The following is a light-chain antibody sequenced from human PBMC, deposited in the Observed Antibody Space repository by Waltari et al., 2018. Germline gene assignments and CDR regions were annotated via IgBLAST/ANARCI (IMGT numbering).Light chain of an antibody. CDR3: CSFAGSTTWV. CDR2: EGN. V-gene: IGLV2-23*01. CDR1: SSDVGGYNL. J-gene: IGLJ3*02. Sequence: QSALTQPASVSGSPGQSITISCTGTSSDVGGYNLFSWYQQHPGKAPKLTIFEGNKWPSGVSLRFSGSKCGNTASLTISGLQAEDEADYYCCSFAGSTTWVFGGGTTLTVL.